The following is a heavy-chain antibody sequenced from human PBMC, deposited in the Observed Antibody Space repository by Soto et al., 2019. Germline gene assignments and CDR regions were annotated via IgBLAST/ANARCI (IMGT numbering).Heavy chain of an antibody. CDR3: VKDRSDTWSFDY. CDR1: GFIYSSCA. D-gene: IGHD2-8*02. Sequence: QVQLVESGGGVVQPGRSLRLSCSASGFIYSSCAMHWVRQVPGNGLEWLAVVSHDGTLYPYADSVKGRFTISRDNSRKMLYLQMNSLRPDDTAVYYCVKDRSDTWSFDYWGQGTLVTVSS. CDR2: VSHDGTLY. J-gene: IGHJ4*02. V-gene: IGHV3-30*18.